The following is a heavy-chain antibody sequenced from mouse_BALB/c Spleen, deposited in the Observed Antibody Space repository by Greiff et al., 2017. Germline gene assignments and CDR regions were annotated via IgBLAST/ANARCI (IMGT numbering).Heavy chain of an antibody. CDR2: INPSTGYT. J-gene: IGHJ4*01. V-gene: IGHV1-7*01. Sequence: QVQLQQSGAELAKPGASVKMSCKASGYTFTSYWMHWVKQRPGQGLEWIGYINPSTGYTEYNQKFKDKATLTADKSSSTAYMQLSSLTSEDSAVYYCARSPGSYYAMDYWGQGTSVTVSS. CDR1: GYTFTSYW. CDR3: ARSPGSYYAMDY.